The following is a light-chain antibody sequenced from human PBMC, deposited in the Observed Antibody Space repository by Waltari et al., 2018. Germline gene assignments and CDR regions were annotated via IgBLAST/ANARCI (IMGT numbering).Light chain of an antibody. CDR3: QQRSNWPRT. CDR2: SAS. J-gene: IGKJ1*01. CDR1: RSFSRY. V-gene: IGKV3-11*01. Sequence: EIVLTQSPATLSLSSGERATLAFRASRSFSRYLAWYQQMPGQAPRLLIHSASNRATGIPARFSGSGSGTDFTLTISSLEPEDFAVYYCQQRSNWPRTFGQGTKVEIK.